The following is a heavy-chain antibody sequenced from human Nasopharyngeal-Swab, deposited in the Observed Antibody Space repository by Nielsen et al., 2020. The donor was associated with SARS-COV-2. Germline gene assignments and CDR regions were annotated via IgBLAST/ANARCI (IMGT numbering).Heavy chain of an antibody. V-gene: IGHV4-4*02. D-gene: IGHD2-15*01. CDR2: IYHSGST. Sequence: VRQAPGKGLEWIGEIYHSGSTNYNPSLKSRINISLDKAKNPFSLKLHSVTAADTAVYYCARVIAWFDPWGQGTLVTVSS. J-gene: IGHJ5*02. CDR3: ARVIAWFDP.